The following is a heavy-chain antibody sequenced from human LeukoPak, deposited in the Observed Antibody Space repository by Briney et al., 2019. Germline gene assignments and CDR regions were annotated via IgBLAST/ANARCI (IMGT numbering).Heavy chain of an antibody. CDR2: IYTSGST. CDR1: GGSISSYY. D-gene: IGHD1-26*01. Sequence: PSETLSLTCTVSGGSISSYYWSWIRQPAGKGLEWIGRIYTSGSTNYNPSLKSRVTMSVDTSKNQFSLNLSAVTAADTAVDYCARVGWELLSFDYWDQGTLVTVSS. V-gene: IGHV4-4*07. CDR3: ARVGWELLSFDY. J-gene: IGHJ4*02.